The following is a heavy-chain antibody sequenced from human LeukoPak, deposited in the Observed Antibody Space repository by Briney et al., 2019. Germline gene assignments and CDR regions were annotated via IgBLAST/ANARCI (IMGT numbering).Heavy chain of an antibody. V-gene: IGHV3-21*01. CDR3: VRPATGYCSSACGHWDS. CDR2: ISASSNFI. J-gene: IGHJ4*02. D-gene: IGHD2-2*01. CDR1: GFTFSTHS. Sequence: GGSLRLSCAASGFTFSTHSMYWVRQAPGKGLEWVSSISASSNFIHYAESVRGRFTISRDNAKNSLYLQMNSLGAQDTAVYYCVRPATGYCSSACGHWDSWGQGTLVTVSS.